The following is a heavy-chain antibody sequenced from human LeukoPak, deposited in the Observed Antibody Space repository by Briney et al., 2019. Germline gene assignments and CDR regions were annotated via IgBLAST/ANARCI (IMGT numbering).Heavy chain of an antibody. Sequence: GGSLRLSCAASGFTFSSYAMSWVRQAPGKGLEWVSAISGSGGSTYYADSVKGRFTISRDSSRNTLYLQMNSLRAEDTAVYYCAKPTYDSSGYPLPFDYWGQGTLVTVSS. D-gene: IGHD3-22*01. CDR1: GFTFSSYA. J-gene: IGHJ4*02. V-gene: IGHV3-23*01. CDR2: ISGSGGST. CDR3: AKPTYDSSGYPLPFDY.